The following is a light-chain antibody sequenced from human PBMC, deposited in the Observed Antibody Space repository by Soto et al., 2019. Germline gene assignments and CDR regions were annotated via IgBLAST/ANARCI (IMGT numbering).Light chain of an antibody. Sequence: DILMTQSPATLSVSPGERATLSCRASQSISRHLAWYQQKPGQAPRLLIYGASTRATGIPARFSGSGSGTEFTLTISSLQSEDFAVYYCQQYNNWPPWTFGQGTKVEIK. CDR2: GAS. J-gene: IGKJ1*01. V-gene: IGKV3-15*01. CDR3: QQYNNWPPWT. CDR1: QSISRH.